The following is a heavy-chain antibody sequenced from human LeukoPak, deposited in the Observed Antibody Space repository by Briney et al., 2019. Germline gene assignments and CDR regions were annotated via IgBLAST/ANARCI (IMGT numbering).Heavy chain of an antibody. D-gene: IGHD2-2*01. CDR3: ASPQDCSSTSCYWFDP. Sequence: SETLSLTCAVSGYSISSGYYWGWTRQPPGKGLEWIGSIYHSGSTYYNPSLKSRVTISVDTSKNQFSLKLSSVTAADTAVYYCASPQDCSSTSCYWFDPWGQGTLVTVSS. J-gene: IGHJ5*02. CDR2: IYHSGST. V-gene: IGHV4-38-2*01. CDR1: GYSISSGYY.